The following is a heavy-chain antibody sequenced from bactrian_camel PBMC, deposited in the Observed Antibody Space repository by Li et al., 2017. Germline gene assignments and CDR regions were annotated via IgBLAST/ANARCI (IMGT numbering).Heavy chain of an antibody. CDR3: AKALGGGNYYTGEYKY. V-gene: IGHV3S1*01. D-gene: IGHD2*01. Sequence: HVQLVESGGGSVQSGGALTLSCTVSGYTVGPHCMGWFRQAPGKEREPVAAISGGSESTQYADSVEGRFTISRDNAKNMVYLQLNNLKSEDTALYYCAKALGGGNYYTGEYKYWGQGTQVTVS. CDR1: GYTVGPHC. CDR2: ISGGSEST. J-gene: IGHJ4*01.